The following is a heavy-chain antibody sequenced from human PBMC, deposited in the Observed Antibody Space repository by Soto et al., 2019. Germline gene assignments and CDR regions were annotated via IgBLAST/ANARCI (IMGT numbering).Heavy chain of an antibody. V-gene: IGHV3-48*02. CDR1: GFTFISYC. Sequence: GGPLSLSCAASGFTFISYCMNWVRQAPGKGLEWVSYISSSSSTIYYADSVKGRFTISRDNAKNSLYLQMNSLRDEDTAVYYCAREGAAASGYYYYGMDVWGQETMVTLSS. CDR2: ISSSSSTI. J-gene: IGHJ6*02. D-gene: IGHD1-26*01. CDR3: AREGAAASGYYYYGMDV.